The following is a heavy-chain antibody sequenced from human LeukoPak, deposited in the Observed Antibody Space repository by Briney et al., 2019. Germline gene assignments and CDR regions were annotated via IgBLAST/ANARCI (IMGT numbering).Heavy chain of an antibody. CDR3: TKVARNSSWPYFDS. V-gene: IGHV3-43*01. D-gene: IGHD3-22*01. Sequence: TGGSLRLSCAASRFTFDDYSIHWVRQPPGKGLEWISLISWDGGATYYADSVKGRFTVSRDKSKNSLFLQMNSVITEDTAFYYCTKVARNSSWPYFDSWGQGTLVTVSS. J-gene: IGHJ4*02. CDR1: RFTFDDYS. CDR2: ISWDGGAT.